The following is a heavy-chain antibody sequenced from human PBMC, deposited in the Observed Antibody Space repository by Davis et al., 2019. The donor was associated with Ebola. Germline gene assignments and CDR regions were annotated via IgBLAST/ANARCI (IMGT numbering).Heavy chain of an antibody. D-gene: IGHD1-26*01. Sequence: GESLKISCAASGFTFSNYWMSWARQAPGKGLEWVAVISYDGNNKYYADSVKGRFTISRDNSKNTLYLQMNSLRAEDTAVYYCARTYSGSYYGEIDYWGQGTLVTVSS. CDR1: GFTFSNYW. CDR2: ISYDGNNK. V-gene: IGHV3-30-3*01. J-gene: IGHJ4*02. CDR3: ARTYSGSYYGEIDY.